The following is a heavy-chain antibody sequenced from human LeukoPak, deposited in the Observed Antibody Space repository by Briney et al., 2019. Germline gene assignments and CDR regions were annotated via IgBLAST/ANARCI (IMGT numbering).Heavy chain of an antibody. CDR3: ARARDGYNSGAFDI. CDR1: GFSFSDYY. J-gene: IGHJ3*02. V-gene: IGHV3-11*04. Sequence: GGSLRLSCAASGFSFSDYYMTWIRQAPGKGLEWISYISSSGSSIYYADSVKGRFTISRDNAKNSLYLQMNSLRAEDTAVYYCARARDGYNSGAFDIWGQGTMVAVSS. CDR2: ISSSGSSI. D-gene: IGHD5-24*01.